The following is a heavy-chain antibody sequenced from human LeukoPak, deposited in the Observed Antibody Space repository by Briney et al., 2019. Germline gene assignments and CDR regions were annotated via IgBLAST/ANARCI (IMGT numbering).Heavy chain of an antibody. CDR3: AKARTSTGGYHFDY. J-gene: IGHJ4*02. CDR1: GFTFSSYA. V-gene: IGHV3-23*01. Sequence: PGGSLRLSCAASGFTFSSYAMSWVRQAPGKGLEWVSAISGSGGSTYYVDSVKGRFTISRDNSKNTLYLQMNSLRAEDTAVYYCAKARTSTGGYHFDYWGQRTPVTVSS. D-gene: IGHD2-8*02. CDR2: ISGSGGST.